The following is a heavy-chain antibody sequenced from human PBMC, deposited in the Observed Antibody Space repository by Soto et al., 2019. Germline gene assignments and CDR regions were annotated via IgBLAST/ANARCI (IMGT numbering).Heavy chain of an antibody. CDR2: IYPGDSDT. Sequence: GESLKISCKGSGYSFTSYWIGWVRQMPGKGLEWMGIIYPGDSDTRYSPSFQGQVTISADKSISTAYLQWSSLKASDTAMYYCARRSRDGYKPPGGAFDIWGQGTMVTVSS. CDR1: GYSFTSYW. J-gene: IGHJ3*02. V-gene: IGHV5-51*01. CDR3: ARRSRDGYKPPGGAFDI. D-gene: IGHD5-12*01.